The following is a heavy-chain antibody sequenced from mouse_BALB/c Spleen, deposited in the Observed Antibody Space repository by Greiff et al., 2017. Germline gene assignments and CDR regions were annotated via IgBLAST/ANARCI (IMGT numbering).Heavy chain of an antibody. V-gene: IGHV5-9-4*01. Sequence: DVQLVESGGGLVKPGGSLKLSCAASGFTFSSYAMSWVRQSPEKRLEWVAEISSGGSFTYYPDTVTGRFTISRDNAKNTLYLEMSSLRSEDTAMYYCARKDYGFAYWGQGTLVTVSA. CDR2: ISSGGSFT. CDR1: GFTFSSYA. D-gene: IGHD2-4*01. CDR3: ARKDYGFAY. J-gene: IGHJ3*01.